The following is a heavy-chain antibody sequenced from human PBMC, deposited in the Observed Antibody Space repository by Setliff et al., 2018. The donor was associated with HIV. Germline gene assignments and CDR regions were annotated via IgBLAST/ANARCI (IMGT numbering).Heavy chain of an antibody. V-gene: IGHV4-34*01. CDR1: GGSFSGYY. Sequence: TLSLTCAVYGGSFSGYYWSWIRQPPGKGLEWIGEINHSGSTNYNPSLKSRVTMSVDTSKNQFSLRVTSVTAADTAVYYCARATYGSRAGTGLYFDSWGQGALVTVSS. CDR2: INHSGST. J-gene: IGHJ4*02. D-gene: IGHD6-6*01. CDR3: ARATYGSRAGTGLYFDS.